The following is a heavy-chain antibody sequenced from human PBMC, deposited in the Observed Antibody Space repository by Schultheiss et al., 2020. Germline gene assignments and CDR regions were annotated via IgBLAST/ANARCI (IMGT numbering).Heavy chain of an antibody. CDR3: ARDGLMGGGAFDI. J-gene: IGHJ3*02. CDR2: IKTDGGT. V-gene: IGHV3-53*01. Sequence: GGSLRLSCEASRFTFSSYGMHWVRQAPGKGLEWVSAIKTDGGTTYADSVKGRFTISRDNSKNTLYLQMNSLRAEDTAVYYCARDGLMGGGAFDIWGQGTMVTVSS. D-gene: IGHD2-8*01. CDR1: RFTFSSYG.